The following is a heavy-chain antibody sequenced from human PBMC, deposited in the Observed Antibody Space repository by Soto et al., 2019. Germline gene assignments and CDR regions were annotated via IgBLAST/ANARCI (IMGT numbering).Heavy chain of an antibody. CDR3: ATSYGNAWYTY. Sequence: ASETLSLPCTVSGGSISSYYWGWIRQPPGKGLEWIGYIYYSGSTNYNPSLKSRVTISVDTSKNQFSLKLSSVTAADTAVYYCATSYGNAWYTYWGQGTQVTVSS. CDR2: IYYSGST. CDR1: GGSISSYY. J-gene: IGHJ4*02. V-gene: IGHV4-59*01. D-gene: IGHD6-13*01.